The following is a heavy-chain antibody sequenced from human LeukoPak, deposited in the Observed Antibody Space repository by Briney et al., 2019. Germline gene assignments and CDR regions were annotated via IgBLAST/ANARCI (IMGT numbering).Heavy chain of an antibody. D-gene: IGHD2-2*01. Sequence: GGSLRLSCAASGFTFSSYGMHWVRQAPGKGLEWVAFIRYDGSNKYYADSVKGRFTISRDNSKNTLYLQMNSLRAEDTAVYYCARVVVVPAAITPGGFDYWGQGTLVTVSS. J-gene: IGHJ4*02. CDR1: GFTFSSYG. CDR2: IRYDGSNK. CDR3: ARVVVVPAAITPGGFDY. V-gene: IGHV3-30*02.